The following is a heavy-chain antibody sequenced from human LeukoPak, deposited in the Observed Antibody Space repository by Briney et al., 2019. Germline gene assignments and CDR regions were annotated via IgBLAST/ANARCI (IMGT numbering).Heavy chain of an antibody. CDR1: GFTFSSYS. CDR2: INQDGSET. J-gene: IGHJ4*02. V-gene: IGHV3-7*01. D-gene: IGHD1-26*01. CDR3: ARDKIVGATTLDY. Sequence: GGSLRLSCAASGFTFSSYSMSWVRQAPGKGLEWVANINQDGSETYYVDSVKGRFTISRDNAKNSLYLQVNSLRAEDTAVYYCARDKIVGATTLDYWGQGTLVTVSS.